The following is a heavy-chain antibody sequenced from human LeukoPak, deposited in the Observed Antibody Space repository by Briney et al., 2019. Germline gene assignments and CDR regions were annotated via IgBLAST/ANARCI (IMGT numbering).Heavy chain of an antibody. CDR2: MNPNSGNT. CDR1: GYTFTSYD. V-gene: IGHV1-8*01. Sequence: ASVKVSCKASGYTFTSYDINWVRQATGQGLEWMGWMNPNSGNTGYAQKFQGRVTMTRNTSISTAYMELSSLRSEGTAVYYCARGHITMVRGVRIRNWFDPWGQGTLVTVSS. D-gene: IGHD3-10*01. CDR3: ARGHITMVRGVRIRNWFDP. J-gene: IGHJ5*02.